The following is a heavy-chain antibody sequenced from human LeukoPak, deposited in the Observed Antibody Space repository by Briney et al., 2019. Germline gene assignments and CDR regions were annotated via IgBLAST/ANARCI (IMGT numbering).Heavy chain of an antibody. CDR3: ARGLDYGDYVGDAFDI. D-gene: IGHD4-17*01. J-gene: IGHJ3*02. CDR1: SGFISNYY. Sequence: SSETLSLTCSVSSGFISNYYWSWIRQPAGKGLEWIGRISTSGNTNYSPSLKSRVTMSVDTSKNQFFLNLRSVTAADTAVYYCARGLDYGDYVGDAFDIWGQGTMVTVSS. V-gene: IGHV4-4*07. CDR2: ISTSGNT.